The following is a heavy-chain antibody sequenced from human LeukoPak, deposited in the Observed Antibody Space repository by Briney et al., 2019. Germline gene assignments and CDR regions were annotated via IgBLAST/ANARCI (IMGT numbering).Heavy chain of an antibody. D-gene: IGHD6-13*01. V-gene: IGHV1-2*06. CDR1: GYTFTGYY. Sequence: ASVKVSCKASGYTFTGYYMHWVRQAPGQGLEWMGRINPNSGGTNFAQKFQGRVTMTTDTSTSTAYMELRSLRSDDTAVYYCARGRPFGSSWYKIGDYWGQGTLVTVSS. CDR3: ARGRPFGSSWYKIGDY. J-gene: IGHJ4*02. CDR2: INPNSGGT.